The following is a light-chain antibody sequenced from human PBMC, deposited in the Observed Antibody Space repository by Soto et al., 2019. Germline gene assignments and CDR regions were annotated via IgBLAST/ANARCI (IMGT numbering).Light chain of an antibody. CDR2: EVS. J-gene: IGLJ1*01. V-gene: IGLV2-8*01. Sequence: QSVLTQPPSASGSPGQSVTISCTGTSSDVGAYNYVSWYQQHPGKAPKLMIYEVSQRPSGVPDRFSGSKSGNTASLTVSGLQAEDEAGYYCSSYAGSKIHYVFGTGTKLTVL. CDR1: SSDVGAYNY. CDR3: SSYAGSKIHYV.